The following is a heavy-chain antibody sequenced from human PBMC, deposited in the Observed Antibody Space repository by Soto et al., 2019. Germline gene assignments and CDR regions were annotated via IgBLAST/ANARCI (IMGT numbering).Heavy chain of an antibody. V-gene: IGHV4-59*08. J-gene: IGHJ4*02. CDR1: GGSLNYYY. CDR3: ARQDDILTGVDY. Sequence: SETLSLTCTVPGGSLNYYYWSWIRQPPGKGLEWIGFVFSTGSTNYNPSLKSRVTISLDTSKNHFSLHLNSVTAADTAIYYCARQDDILTGVDYWGQGTLVTVSS. D-gene: IGHD3-9*01. CDR2: VFSTGST.